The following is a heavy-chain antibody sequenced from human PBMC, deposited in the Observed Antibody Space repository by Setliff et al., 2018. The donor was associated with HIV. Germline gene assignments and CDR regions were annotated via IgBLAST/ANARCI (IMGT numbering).Heavy chain of an antibody. J-gene: IGHJ4*02. CDR3: ARDVQWLEYYFDY. CDR2: INHSGST. V-gene: IGHV4-34*01. CDR1: GGSFSGYY. Sequence: PSETLSLTCAVDGGSFSGYYWSWIRQPPGKGLEWIGEINHSGSTNYNPSLKSRVTISVDTSKNQFSLKLSSVTAADTAVYYCARDVQWLEYYFDYWGQGTLVTVSS. D-gene: IGHD6-19*01.